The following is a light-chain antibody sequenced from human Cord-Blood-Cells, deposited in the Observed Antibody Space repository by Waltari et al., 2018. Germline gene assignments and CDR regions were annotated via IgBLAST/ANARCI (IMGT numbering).Light chain of an antibody. Sequence: VIWMTQSPSLLPASTGDRVTISFRMSKGISSYLAWYQQKQGKAPELLIYAASTLQSGVPSRFSCSGSGTDFTLTISCLQSEDFATYYCQQYYSFPYTFGQGTKLEIK. J-gene: IGKJ2*01. CDR2: AAS. CDR3: QQYYSFPYT. CDR1: KGISSY. V-gene: IGKV1D-8*03.